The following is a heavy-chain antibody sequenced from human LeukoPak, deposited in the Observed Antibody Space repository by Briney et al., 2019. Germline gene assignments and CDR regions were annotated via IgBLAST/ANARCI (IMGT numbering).Heavy chain of an antibody. V-gene: IGHV3-74*01. CDR2: INSDGSWT. J-gene: IGHJ4*02. Sequence: GGSLRLSCAASGSYWMHWVRQAPGKGLVWVSHINSDGSWTSYADSVKGRFTISKDNSKNTLYLQMNSLRAEDTAVYYCANLAYCGGDCSKSPDYWGQGTLVTVSS. D-gene: IGHD2-21*02. CDR3: ANLAYCGGDCSKSPDY. CDR1: GSYW.